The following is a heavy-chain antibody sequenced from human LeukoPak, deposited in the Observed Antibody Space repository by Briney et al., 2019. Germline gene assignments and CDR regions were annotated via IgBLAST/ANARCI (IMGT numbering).Heavy chain of an antibody. CDR2: IYPGDSDT. CDR3: ARLPEMATIPTAYFDY. D-gene: IGHD5-24*01. CDR1: EYSFTSYW. Sequence: GESLKISCKGSEYSFTSYWIGWVRQMPGKGLEWMGIIYPGDSDTRYSPSFQGQVTISADKSNSTAYLQWSSLKASDTAMYYCARLPEMATIPTAYFDYWGQGTLVTVSS. J-gene: IGHJ4*02. V-gene: IGHV5-51*01.